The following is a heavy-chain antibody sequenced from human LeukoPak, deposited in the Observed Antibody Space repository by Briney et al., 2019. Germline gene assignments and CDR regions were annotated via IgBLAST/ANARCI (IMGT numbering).Heavy chain of an antibody. CDR3: ARPFLRFSSGWHFDY. CDR1: GGSISSSRHF. D-gene: IGHD6-19*01. CDR2: IYYSGST. Sequence: SETLPLTCTVSGGSISSSRHFWGWIRQPPGKGLEWIGSIYYSGSTYYNPSLKSRVTISVDTSKNQFSLKLSSVTAADTAIYYCARPFLRFSSGWHFDYWGQGILVTVSS. V-gene: IGHV4-39*07. J-gene: IGHJ4*02.